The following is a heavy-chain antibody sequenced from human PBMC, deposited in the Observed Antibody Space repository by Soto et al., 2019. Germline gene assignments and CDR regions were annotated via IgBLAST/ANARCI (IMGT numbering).Heavy chain of an antibody. V-gene: IGHV3-48*02. CDR1: GFTVSSNY. CDR3: ARDLLYNSSRYLFYGMDV. J-gene: IGHJ6*02. CDR2: ISSSGSSI. D-gene: IGHD6-6*01. Sequence: SGGSLRLSCAASGFTVSSNYMSWVRQAPGKGLEWVSYISSSGSSIYYADSVKGRFTISRDNAKNSLYLQMNSLRDEDTAVYYCARDLLYNSSRYLFYGMDVWGQGTTVTVSS.